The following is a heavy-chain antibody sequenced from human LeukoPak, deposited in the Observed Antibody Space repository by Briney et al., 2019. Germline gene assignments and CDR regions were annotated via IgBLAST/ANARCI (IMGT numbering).Heavy chain of an antibody. Sequence: SETLSLTCTVSGGSISSSSYYWGWIRQPPGKGLEWIGSIYYSGSTYYNPSLKSRVTISVDTSKNQFSLRLSSVTAADTAVYYCARCDSSGYYYARDYYYYMDVWGKGTTVTVSS. D-gene: IGHD3-22*01. CDR3: ARCDSSGYYYARDYYYYMDV. J-gene: IGHJ6*03. CDR2: IYYSGST. CDR1: GGSISSSSYY. V-gene: IGHV4-39*07.